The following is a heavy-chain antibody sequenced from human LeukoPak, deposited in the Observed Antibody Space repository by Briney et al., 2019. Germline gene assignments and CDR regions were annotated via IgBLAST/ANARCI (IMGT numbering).Heavy chain of an antibody. D-gene: IGHD3-10*01. CDR1: AFPFSTYV. V-gene: IGHV3-23*01. Sequence: GGSLRLSCAASAFPFSTYVMSWVRQAPGKGLEWVSAISGSGGSTHYADSVKGRFTISRDNSKNTLYLQMNSLRAEDTAVYYCAKDRSNLNYGSGSLNYWGQRTLVTVSS. CDR3: AKDRSNLNYGSGSLNY. J-gene: IGHJ4*02. CDR2: ISGSGGST.